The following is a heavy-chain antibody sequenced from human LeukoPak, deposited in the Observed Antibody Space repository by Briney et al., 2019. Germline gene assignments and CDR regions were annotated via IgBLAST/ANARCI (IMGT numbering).Heavy chain of an antibody. J-gene: IGHJ5*02. V-gene: IGHV4-34*01. Sequence: PSETLSLTCAVYGGSFSGYYWSWIRQPPGKGLEWIGEINHSGSTNYNPSLKSRVTISVDTSENQFSLKLSSVTAADTAVYYCARGLPNYYDSSGYHNWFDPWGQGTLVTVSS. CDR2: INHSGST. D-gene: IGHD3-22*01. CDR1: GGSFSGYY. CDR3: ARGLPNYYDSSGYHNWFDP.